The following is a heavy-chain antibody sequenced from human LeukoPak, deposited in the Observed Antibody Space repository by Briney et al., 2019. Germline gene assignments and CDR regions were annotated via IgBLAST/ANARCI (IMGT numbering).Heavy chain of an antibody. Sequence: GGSLRLSCEVSGFTFTDYWMNWVRQAPGKGPEWVASIRQDGSEKTYVDSVKGRFTISRDDATNLVYLQMNSLRVEDTAVYYCARDASPYDSINWFDPWGQGTLVTVSS. CDR2: IRQDGSEK. CDR3: ARDASPYDSINWFDP. D-gene: IGHD3-3*01. J-gene: IGHJ5*02. V-gene: IGHV3-7*01. CDR1: GFTFTDYW.